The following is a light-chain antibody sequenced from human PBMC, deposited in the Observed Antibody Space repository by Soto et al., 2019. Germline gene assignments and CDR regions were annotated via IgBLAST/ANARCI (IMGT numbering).Light chain of an antibody. Sequence: EIVLTQSPGTLSLSPGERATLSCRASQSVSSSYLAWYQQKPGRAPRLLIFGTSTRATDIPDRFSGSGSGTDFTLTISRLEPEDFAVYYCQHYGSSPRTFGQGTKVEI. CDR1: QSVSSSY. CDR2: GTS. CDR3: QHYGSSPRT. V-gene: IGKV3-20*01. J-gene: IGKJ1*01.